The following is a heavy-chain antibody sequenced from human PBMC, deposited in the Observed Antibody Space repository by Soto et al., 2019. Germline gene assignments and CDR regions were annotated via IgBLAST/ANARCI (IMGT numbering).Heavy chain of an antibody. CDR2: IYYSGST. Sequence: KPSETLSLTCTVSGGSISSYYWSWIRQPPGKGLEWIGYIYYSGSTNYNPSLKSRVTISVDTSKNQFSLKLSSVTAADTAVYYCARVPYYDFWSGYYESGWFDPWGQGTLVTVSS. V-gene: IGHV4-59*01. CDR1: GGSISSYY. D-gene: IGHD3-3*01. CDR3: ARVPYYDFWSGYYESGWFDP. J-gene: IGHJ5*02.